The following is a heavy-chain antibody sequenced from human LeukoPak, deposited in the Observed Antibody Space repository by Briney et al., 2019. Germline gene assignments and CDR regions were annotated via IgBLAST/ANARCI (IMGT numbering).Heavy chain of an antibody. CDR3: AKMKGHPLPKYYMDV. V-gene: IGHV3-23*01. CDR1: GFTFSSYA. Sequence: GGSLRLSCSASGFTFSSYAMSWVRLAPGKGLEWVSTISGSGGSTYYTDSVKGRFTISRDNSKNTLYLQMNSLRAEDTAVYYCAKMKGHPLPKYYMDVWGQGTTVTVSS. D-gene: IGHD1-26*01. CDR2: ISGSGGST. J-gene: IGHJ6*01.